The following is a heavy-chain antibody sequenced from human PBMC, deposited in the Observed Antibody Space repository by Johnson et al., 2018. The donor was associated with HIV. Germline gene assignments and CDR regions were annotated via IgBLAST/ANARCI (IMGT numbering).Heavy chain of an antibody. CDR1: GFTFRSYG. V-gene: IGHV3-33*01. J-gene: IGHJ3*02. CDR3: ARTRSGSFPHSDPFDT. D-gene: IGHD1-26*01. Sequence: QVQLVESGGGVVQPGRSLRLSCAASGFTFRSYGMHWVRQAPGKGLEWVADSVKGRFTISRDNSKNTLYLQMHSRRAEDTAVYYCARTRSGSFPHSDPFDTWGQGTMVTVSS.